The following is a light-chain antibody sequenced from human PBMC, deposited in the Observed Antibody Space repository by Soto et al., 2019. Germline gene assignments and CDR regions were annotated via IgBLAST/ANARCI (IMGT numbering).Light chain of an antibody. CDR1: SSDVGSYNR. CDR2: EVS. Sequence: QSALTQPPSVSGSPGQSVAISCTGTSSDVGSYNRVSWYQQHPGKAPKVMIYEVSNRPSGVPHRFSGSKSGNTASLTISGLQAEDEADYYCSSYTSSSTDVFGTGTKLTVL. CDR3: SSYTSSSTDV. V-gene: IGLV2-18*02. J-gene: IGLJ1*01.